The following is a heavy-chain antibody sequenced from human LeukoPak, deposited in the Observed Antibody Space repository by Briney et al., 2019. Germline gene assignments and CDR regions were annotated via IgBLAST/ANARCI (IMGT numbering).Heavy chain of an antibody. CDR1: GFNFGAYV. CDR3: AKRIDGAGTYYVDY. CDR2: IGGRDGTT. Sequence: HPGGSLRLSCAASGFNFGAYVMNWARQAPGKGLEWVSAIGGRDGTTFYANSVRGRFTVSRDNSRNLLFLQMNSLRAEDTATYYCAKRIDGAGTYYVDYWGREPWSPSPQ. D-gene: IGHD3-10*01. V-gene: IGHV3-23*01. J-gene: IGHJ4*02.